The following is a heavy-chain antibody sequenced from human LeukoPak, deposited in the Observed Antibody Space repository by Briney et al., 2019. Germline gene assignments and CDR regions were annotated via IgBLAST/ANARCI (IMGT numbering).Heavy chain of an antibody. J-gene: IGHJ5*02. Sequence: IPSETLSLTCTVSGYSISNDYYWGWIRQSPGKGLEWIGYIYYSGSTNYNPSLKSRVTISVDTSKNQFSLKLSSVTAADTAVYYCAREYYDNPYWFDPWGQGTLVTVSS. D-gene: IGHD3-3*01. CDR1: GYSISNDYY. CDR3: AREYYDNPYWFDP. V-gene: IGHV4-61*01. CDR2: IYYSGST.